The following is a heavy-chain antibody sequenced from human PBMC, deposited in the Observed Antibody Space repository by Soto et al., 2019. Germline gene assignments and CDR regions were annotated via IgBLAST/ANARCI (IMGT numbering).Heavy chain of an antibody. J-gene: IGHJ3*02. Sequence: QITLKESGPTLVKPTQTLTLTCTFSGFSLRISGVGVGWIRQPPGKALEWLALIYWDDDKRYSPSLKRRLTYTKESAKNQVVLTMTNMDPLDTATYYREASATVRDAFDIWGQGTMGNVCS. CDR3: EASATVRDAFDI. CDR2: IYWDDDK. V-gene: IGHV2-5*02. D-gene: IGHD2-15*01. CDR1: GFSLRISGVG.